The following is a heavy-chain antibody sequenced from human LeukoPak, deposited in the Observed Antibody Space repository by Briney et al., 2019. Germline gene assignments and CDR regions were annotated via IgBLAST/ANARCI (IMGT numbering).Heavy chain of an antibody. V-gene: IGHV3-21*01. J-gene: IGHJ4*02. Sequence: GGSLRLSCAASGFTFSSYSMTWVRQAPGKGLEWVSSISSSSSYIYYADSVKGRFTISRDNAKNSLYLQMNSLRDEDTAVYYCARELYYDFWSGYPDRPFDYWGQGTLVTVSS. CDR3: ARELYYDFWSGYPDRPFDY. CDR1: GFTFSSYS. CDR2: ISSSSSYI. D-gene: IGHD3-3*01.